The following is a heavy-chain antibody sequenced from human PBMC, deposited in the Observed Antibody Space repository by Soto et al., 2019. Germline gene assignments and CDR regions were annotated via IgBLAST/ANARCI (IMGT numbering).Heavy chain of an antibody. CDR3: ATSVNSAMAFDD. CDR2: INPNGGST. Sequence: QVQLVQSGAEVKKPGASVKVSCKASGYTFTHYYIHWVRQAPGQGLEWMGIINPNGGSTTYAQKFRAGFTMTRDTSTSTVYMELSILRSEDSAVYYCATSVNSAMAFDDWGQGTLVTVSS. CDR1: GYTFTHYY. V-gene: IGHV1-46*01. D-gene: IGHD5-18*01. J-gene: IGHJ4*02.